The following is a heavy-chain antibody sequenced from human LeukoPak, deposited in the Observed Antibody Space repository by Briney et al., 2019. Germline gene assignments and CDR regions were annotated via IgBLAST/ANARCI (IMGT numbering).Heavy chain of an antibody. V-gene: IGHV3-53*01. J-gene: IGHJ5*02. CDR1: GFTVSNSY. CDR2: IYSGGST. CDR3: ARSRDGYNGLFDP. Sequence: GGSLRLSCAASGFTVSNSYMSWVRQAPGKGLEWVSAIYSGGSTYYADSVRGRFTISRDNSKNTLYLQMNSLRAEDTAVYYCARSRDGYNGLFDPWGQGTLVTVSS. D-gene: IGHD5-24*01.